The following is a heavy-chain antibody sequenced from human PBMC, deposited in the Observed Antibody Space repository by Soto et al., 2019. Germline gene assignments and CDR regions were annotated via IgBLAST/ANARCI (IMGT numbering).Heavy chain of an antibody. CDR3: ARMAY. V-gene: IGHV3-21*06. Sequence: PGWSLRLSCESSVFPFIRYPLNWVRQAPGKGLEWVSSISSGGNDISYAESVEGRFFTSRDNVDNVLYLDINNLRPEDTAVYYCARMAYWGQGTLVTVSS. CDR1: VFPFIRYP. J-gene: IGHJ4*02. CDR2: ISSGGNDI.